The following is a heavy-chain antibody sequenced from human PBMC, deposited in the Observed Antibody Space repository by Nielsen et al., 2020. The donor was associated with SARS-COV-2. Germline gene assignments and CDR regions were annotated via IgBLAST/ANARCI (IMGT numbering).Heavy chain of an antibody. Sequence: GESRTISCAASGFTFNSYAMSWVRQAPGKGLEWVSGISNSGGSTNYADSVKGRFTISRDNSKNTLYLQMNSLRAEDTAVYYCTKVGYTRSSLGNWLDPWGQGTLVTVSS. CDR3: TKVGYTRSSLGNWLDP. CDR1: GFTFNSYA. D-gene: IGHD6-6*01. CDR2: ISNSGGST. V-gene: IGHV3-23*01. J-gene: IGHJ5*02.